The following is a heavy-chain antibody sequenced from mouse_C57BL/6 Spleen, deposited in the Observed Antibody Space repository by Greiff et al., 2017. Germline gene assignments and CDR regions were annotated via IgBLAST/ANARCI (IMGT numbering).Heavy chain of an antibody. V-gene: IGHV5-6*01. CDR2: ISSGGSYT. CDR3: ARPLYDYAMDY. J-gene: IGHJ4*01. Sequence: EVQGVESGGDLVKPGGSLKLSCAASGFTFSSSGMSWVRQTPDKRLEWVATISSGGSYTYYPDSVKGRFTISRDNAKNTLYLQMSSLKSEDTAMYYCARPLYDYAMDYWGQGTSVTVSS. D-gene: IGHD1-1*01. CDR1: GFTFSSSG.